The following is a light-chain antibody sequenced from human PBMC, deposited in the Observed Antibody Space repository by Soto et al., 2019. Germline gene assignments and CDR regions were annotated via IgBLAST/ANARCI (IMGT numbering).Light chain of an antibody. CDR1: SSDVGGYNY. Sequence: ALTQPASVSGSPGQSITISCTGTSSDVGGYNYVSWYQQHPGKAPKLMIYAVTDRPSGVSSRFSGSKSGNTASLTISGLQAEEEADYYCSSYTSSSTLFGTGTKVTVL. V-gene: IGLV2-14*01. J-gene: IGLJ1*01. CDR3: SSYTSSSTL. CDR2: AVT.